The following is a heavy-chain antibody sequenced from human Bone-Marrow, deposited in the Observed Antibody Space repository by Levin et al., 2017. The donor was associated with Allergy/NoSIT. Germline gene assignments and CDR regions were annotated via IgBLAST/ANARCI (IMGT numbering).Heavy chain of an antibody. CDR1: GGSISSSSYY. Sequence: SETLSLTCTVSGGSISSSSYYWGWIRQPPGKGLEWIGSIYYSGSTYYNPSLKSRVTISVDTSKNQFSLKLSSVTAADTAVYYCARRPEWGPDAFDIWGQGTMVTVSS. CDR3: ARRPEWGPDAFDI. D-gene: IGHD3-3*01. CDR2: IYYSGST. V-gene: IGHV4-39*01. J-gene: IGHJ3*02.